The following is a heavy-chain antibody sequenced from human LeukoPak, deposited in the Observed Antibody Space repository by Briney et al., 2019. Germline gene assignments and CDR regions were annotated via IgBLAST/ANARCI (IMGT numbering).Heavy chain of an antibody. V-gene: IGHV4-59*01. J-gene: IGHJ6*03. CDR3: ARVGNDFWSGYGYYYYYMDV. Sequence: SETLSLTCTVSGGSISNYCWGWIRQPPGEGLEWIGYIYYSGSTDYNPSLKSRVTISVDTSKNQFSLKLSSVTAADTAVYYCARVGNDFWSGYGYYYYYMDVWGKGTTVTVSS. CDR1: GGSISNYC. D-gene: IGHD3-3*01. CDR2: IYYSGST.